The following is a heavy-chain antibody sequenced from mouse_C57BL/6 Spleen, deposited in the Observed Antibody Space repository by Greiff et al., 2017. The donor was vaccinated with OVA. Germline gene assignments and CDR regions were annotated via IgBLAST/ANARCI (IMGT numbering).Heavy chain of an antibody. CDR1: GFTFSSYA. CDR3: ARDDDTDWYFDV. V-gene: IGHV5-4*01. D-gene: IGHD2-12*01. CDR2: ISDGGSYT. Sequence: DVQLVESGGGLVKPGGSLKLSCAASGFTFSSYAMSWVRQTPEKRLEWVATISDGGSYTYYPDNVKGRFTISRDNAKNNLYLQMSHLKSEDTAMYYCARDDDTDWYFDVWGTGTTVTVSS. J-gene: IGHJ1*03.